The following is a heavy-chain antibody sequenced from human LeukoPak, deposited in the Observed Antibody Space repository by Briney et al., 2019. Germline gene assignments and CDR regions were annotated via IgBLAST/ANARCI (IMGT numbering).Heavy chain of an antibody. CDR3: ARVEQNWNYFYGAWADDAFDI. J-gene: IGHJ3*02. CDR1: GGSISSSSYY. D-gene: IGHD1-7*01. CDR2: IYYSGST. V-gene: IGHV4-39*07. Sequence: SETLSLTCAVSGGSISSSSYYWGWIRQPPGKGLEWIGRIYYSGSTYYNPSLKSRVTISVDTSKNQFSLKLSSVTAADTAVYYCARVEQNWNYFYGAWADDAFDIWGQGTMVTVSS.